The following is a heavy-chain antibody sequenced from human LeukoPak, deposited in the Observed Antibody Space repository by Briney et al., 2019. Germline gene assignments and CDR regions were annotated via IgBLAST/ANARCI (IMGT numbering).Heavy chain of an antibody. D-gene: IGHD4-17*01. CDR1: GYTFTNYY. J-gene: IGHJ4*02. Sequence: ASVKVSCKASGYTFTNYYMHWVRQAPGQGLEWMGWINPNSGGTNYAQKFQGRVTMTRDTSISTAYMELSRLRSGDTAVYYCARDCSTVTTSYFDYWGQGTLVTVSS. V-gene: IGHV1-2*02. CDR3: ARDCSTVTTSYFDY. CDR2: INPNSGGT.